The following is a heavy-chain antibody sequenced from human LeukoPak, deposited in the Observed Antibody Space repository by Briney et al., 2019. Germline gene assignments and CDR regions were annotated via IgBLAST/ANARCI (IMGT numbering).Heavy chain of an antibody. CDR1: GXTFSSYS. D-gene: IGHD6-25*01. J-gene: IGHJ5*02. CDR2: ISSSSITI. Sequence: PTGESLKISFAASGXTFSSYSMNWVRQAPGKGLEWVSYISSSSITIYYADSVKGRLTISRDNAKNSLYLQMNSLRDEDTAMYYCARDVQRRFDPWGQGTLVTVSS. CDR3: ARDVQRRFDP. V-gene: IGHV3-48*02.